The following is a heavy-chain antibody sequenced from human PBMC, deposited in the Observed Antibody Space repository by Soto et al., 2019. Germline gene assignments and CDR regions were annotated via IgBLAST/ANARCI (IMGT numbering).Heavy chain of an antibody. V-gene: IGHV6-1*01. CDR3: ARARPYYESSGYSDF. CDR1: GDSVSSNSAA. J-gene: IGHJ4*02. CDR2: TYYRSKWFN. D-gene: IGHD3-22*01. Sequence: SQTLSLTCAISGDSVSSNSAAWNWIRQSPSRGLEWLGRTYYRSKWFNDYAVSVKGRITINPDTSKNQFSLQLSSVTPEDTAVYYCARARPYYESSGYSDFWGQGTLVTVSS.